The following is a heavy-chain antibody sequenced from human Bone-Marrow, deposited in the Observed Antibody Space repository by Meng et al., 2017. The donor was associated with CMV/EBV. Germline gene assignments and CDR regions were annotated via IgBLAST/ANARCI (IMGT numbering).Heavy chain of an antibody. CDR1: GFTFSSYE. D-gene: IGHD2-2*01. CDR3: AKDALRYCSSTSCYPLGWFDP. Sequence: GESLKISCAASGFTFSSYEMNWVRQAPGKGLEWVSYISSSGSTIYYADSVKGRFTISRDNAKNSLYLQMNSLRAEDTAVYYCAKDALRYCSSTSCYPLGWFDPWGQGTLVTVSS. V-gene: IGHV3-48*03. J-gene: IGHJ5*02. CDR2: ISSSGSTI.